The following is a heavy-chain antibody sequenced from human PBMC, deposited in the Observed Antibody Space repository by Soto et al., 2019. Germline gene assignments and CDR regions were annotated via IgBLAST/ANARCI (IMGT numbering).Heavy chain of an antibody. CDR1: GFIFSNHW. J-gene: IGHJ4*02. Sequence: GGSLRLSCAASGFIFSNHWMGWVRQAPGRGLEWVANINQDGSEKYFVDSLKGRFTISRDNAQNSLYLQLNSLRAEDTAVYYCARVYYRSESSYSPFDFRGQGTLVTVSS. V-gene: IGHV3-7*04. D-gene: IGHD3-10*01. CDR2: INQDGSEK. CDR3: ARVYYRSESSYSPFDF.